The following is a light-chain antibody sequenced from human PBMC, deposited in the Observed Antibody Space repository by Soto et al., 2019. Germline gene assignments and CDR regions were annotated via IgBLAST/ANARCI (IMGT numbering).Light chain of an antibody. J-gene: IGLJ6*01. CDR3: SSYTTTSTVL. CDR2: DVG. V-gene: IGLV2-14*03. CDR1: SSDIGAYNY. Sequence: QSVLTQPASVSGFPGQSITISCTGTSSDIGAYNYVSWYQQHAGKAPKLMVYDVGDRPSGVSPRFFGSKSGNTASLTISDLQAEDEADYYCSSYTTTSTVLFGSGTKVTVL.